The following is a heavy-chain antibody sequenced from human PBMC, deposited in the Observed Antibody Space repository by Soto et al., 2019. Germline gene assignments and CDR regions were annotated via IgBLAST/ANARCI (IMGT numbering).Heavy chain of an antibody. D-gene: IGHD5-12*01. V-gene: IGHV3-7*01. Sequence: EVQLVESGGGLVQPGGSLRLSCAASGFTFSSYWMSWVRQAPGKGLEWVANIKQDGSEKYYVDSVKGRFTISRDNANDSLYRQMNSLRVEDTAVYYCARRRSGYDYRDAFDIWGQGTMVTVSS. CDR2: IKQDGSEK. J-gene: IGHJ3*02. CDR3: ARRRSGYDYRDAFDI. CDR1: GFTFSSYW.